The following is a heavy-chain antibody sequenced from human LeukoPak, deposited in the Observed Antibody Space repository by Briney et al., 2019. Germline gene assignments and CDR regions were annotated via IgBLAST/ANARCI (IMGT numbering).Heavy chain of an antibody. D-gene: IGHD3-22*01. J-gene: IGHJ6*02. Sequence: GASVKVSCKASGYTFTGYYMHWVRQAPGQGLEWMGWINPNSGGTNYAQKFQGRVTMTRDTSISTAYMELSRLRSDDTAVYYCARLYYDSSGYYSAASNYYYYYGMDVWGQGTTVTVSS. CDR1: GYTFTGYY. CDR2: INPNSGGT. CDR3: ARLYYDSSGYYSAASNYYYYYGMDV. V-gene: IGHV1-2*02.